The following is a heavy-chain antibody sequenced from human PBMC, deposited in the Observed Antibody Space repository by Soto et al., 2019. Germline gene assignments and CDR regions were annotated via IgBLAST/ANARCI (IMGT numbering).Heavy chain of an antibody. Sequence: EVQLVESGGGLVKPGGSLRLSCAASGFTFSNAWMSWVRQAPGKGLEWVGRIKSKTDGGTTDYAAPVKGRFTISRDDSKNTLYLQMNSLKTEDTAVYYCTTITAPIRPDATKIGKKVGPHYYYYYMDVWGKGTTVTVSS. CDR1: GFTFSNAW. CDR2: IKSKTDGGTT. CDR3: TTITAPIRPDATKIGKKVGPHYYYYYMDV. J-gene: IGHJ6*03. V-gene: IGHV3-15*01. D-gene: IGHD6-6*01.